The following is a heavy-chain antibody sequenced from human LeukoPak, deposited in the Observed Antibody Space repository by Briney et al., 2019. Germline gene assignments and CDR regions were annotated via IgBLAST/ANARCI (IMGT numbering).Heavy chain of an antibody. V-gene: IGHV4-39*07. Sequence: PSETLSLTCTVSGGSISSSSYYWGWIRQPPGKGLEWIGSIYYSGSTYYNPSLKSRVTISVDTSKNQFSLKLSSVTAADTAVYYCARGDDYGYYYMDVWGKGTTVTISS. CDR1: GGSISSSSYY. CDR2: IYYSGST. J-gene: IGHJ6*03. D-gene: IGHD4-17*01. CDR3: ARGDDYGYYYMDV.